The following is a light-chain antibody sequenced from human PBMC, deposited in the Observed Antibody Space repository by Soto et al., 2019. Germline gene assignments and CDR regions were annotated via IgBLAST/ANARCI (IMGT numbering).Light chain of an antibody. J-gene: IGKJ1*01. V-gene: IGKV1-5*03. CDR1: QTIINW. CDR2: KAS. CDR3: QQYHTYWWT. Sequence: IHMTQSPSTLSASVGDRVTITCRASQTIINWLAWYQQKPGKASKLLIYKASTLEGEVPSRFSGSGSETEFTLTINSLQPDDSATYYCQQYHTYWWTFGQGTKVDIK.